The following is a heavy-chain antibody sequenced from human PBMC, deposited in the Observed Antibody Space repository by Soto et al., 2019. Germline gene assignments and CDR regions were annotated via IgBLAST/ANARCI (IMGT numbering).Heavy chain of an antibody. J-gene: IGHJ2*01. Sequence: QVQLVESGGGVVQPGRSLRLSCAASGLTFSSYGMHWVRQAPGKGLEWVAVIWYDGSNKYYADSVKGRFTISRDNSKNTLYLQMNSLRAEDTAVYYCARITGIYWYFDLWGRGTLVTVSS. D-gene: IGHD1-20*01. CDR2: IWYDGSNK. CDR3: ARITGIYWYFDL. V-gene: IGHV3-33*01. CDR1: GLTFSSYG.